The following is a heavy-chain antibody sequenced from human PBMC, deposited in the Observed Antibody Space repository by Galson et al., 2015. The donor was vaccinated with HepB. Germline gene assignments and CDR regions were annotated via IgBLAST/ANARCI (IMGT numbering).Heavy chain of an antibody. V-gene: IGHV1-18*01. CDR2: ISAYNGNT. CDR1: GYTFTSYG. J-gene: IGHJ4*02. D-gene: IGHD2-2*02. CDR3: ARVSYCSSTSCYTGDFDY. Sequence: SVKVSCKASGYTFTSYGISWVRQAPGQGLEWMGWISAYNGNTNYAQKLQGRVTMTTDTSTSTAYMELRSLRSDDTAVYYCARVSYCSSTSCYTGDFDYWGQGTLVTVSS.